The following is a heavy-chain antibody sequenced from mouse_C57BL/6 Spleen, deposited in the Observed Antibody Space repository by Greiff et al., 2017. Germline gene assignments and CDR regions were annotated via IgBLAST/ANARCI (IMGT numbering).Heavy chain of an antibody. Sequence: EVKLVESGGGLVKPGGSLKLSCAASGFTFSDYGMHWVRQAPEKGLEWVAYISSGSSTIYYADTVKGRFTISRDNAKNTLFLQMTSLRSEDTAMYYCARDPFRGWFAYWGQGTLVTVSA. V-gene: IGHV5-17*01. CDR3: ARDPFRGWFAY. CDR2: ISSGSSTI. D-gene: IGHD3-3*01. CDR1: GFTFSDYG. J-gene: IGHJ3*01.